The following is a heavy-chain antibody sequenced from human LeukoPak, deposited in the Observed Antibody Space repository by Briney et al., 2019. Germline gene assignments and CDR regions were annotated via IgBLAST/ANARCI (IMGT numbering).Heavy chain of an antibody. CDR2: IYPGDSDT. CDR1: GYSFTSYW. Sequence: GESPQICCKSAGYSFTSYWIGRGRQMPGKGLEWMGIIYPGDSDTRYSPSFQGQVTISADKSISTAYLQWSSLKASDTAMYCCARDAAAAHWGQGTMVTVSS. CDR3: ARDAAAAH. J-gene: IGHJ3*01. V-gene: IGHV5-51*01. D-gene: IGHD6-13*01.